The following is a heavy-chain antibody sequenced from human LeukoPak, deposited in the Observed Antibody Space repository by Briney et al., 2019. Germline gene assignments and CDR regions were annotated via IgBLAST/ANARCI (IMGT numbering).Heavy chain of an antibody. CDR2: IYWNDDK. CDR3: AHRHSSSWYRNDVDY. J-gene: IGHJ4*02. D-gene: IGHD6-13*01. CDR1: GFSLSTSGVG. V-gene: IGHV2-5*01. Sequence: SGPTLVKPTQTLTLTCTFSGFSLSTSGVGVGWIRQPPGKALEWLALIYWNDDKHYSPSLKSRLTITKDTSKNQVVLTMTNMDPVDTATYYCAHRHSSSWYRNDVDYWGQGTLVTVSS.